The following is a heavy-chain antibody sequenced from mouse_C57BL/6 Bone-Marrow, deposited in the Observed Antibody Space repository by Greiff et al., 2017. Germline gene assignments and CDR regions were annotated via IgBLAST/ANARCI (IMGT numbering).Heavy chain of an antibody. V-gene: IGHV1-64*01. Sequence: QVQLQQPGAELVKPGASVKLSCKASGYTFTSYWMPWVKQRPGQGLEWIGMIHPNSGSTNYNEKFKSKATLTVDKSSSTAYMQLSSLTSEDSAVYYCARDYGNLLAYWGQGTLVTVSA. CDR1: GYTFTSYW. CDR3: ARDYGNLLAY. J-gene: IGHJ3*01. D-gene: IGHD2-1*01. CDR2: IHPNSGST.